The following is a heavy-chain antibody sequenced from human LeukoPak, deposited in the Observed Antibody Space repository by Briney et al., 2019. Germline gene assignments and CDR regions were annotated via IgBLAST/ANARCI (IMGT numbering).Heavy chain of an antibody. D-gene: IGHD3-10*01. CDR3: ARDAYYYGSGSYYNFDY. Sequence: GASVKVSCKASGYTFTSYGISWVRQAPGQGLAWMGWISAYNGNTNYAQKLQGRVTMTTDTSTSTAYMELRSLRSDDTAVYYCARDAYYYGSGSYYNFDYWGQGTLVTVSS. V-gene: IGHV1-18*01. J-gene: IGHJ4*02. CDR2: ISAYNGNT. CDR1: GYTFTSYG.